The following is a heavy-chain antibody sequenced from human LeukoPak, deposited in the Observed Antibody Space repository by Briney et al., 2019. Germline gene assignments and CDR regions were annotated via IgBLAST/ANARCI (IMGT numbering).Heavy chain of an antibody. J-gene: IGHJ5*02. V-gene: IGHV1-8*02. CDR2: MNPNSGNT. D-gene: IGHD2-15*01. Sequence: GASVKVSCKASGYTFTGYYMHWVRQAPGQGLEWMGWMNPNSGNTGYAQKFQGRVTMTRNTSISTAYMELSSLRSEDTAVYYCARDPPYCSGGGCYSWWFDPWGQGTLVTVSS. CDR1: GYTFTGYY. CDR3: ARDPPYCSGGGCYSWWFDP.